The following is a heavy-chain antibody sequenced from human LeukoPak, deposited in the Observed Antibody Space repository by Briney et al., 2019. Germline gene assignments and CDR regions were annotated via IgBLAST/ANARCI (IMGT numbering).Heavy chain of an antibody. CDR1: GDSVSSSPYS. J-gene: IGHJ4*01. D-gene: IGHD6-25*01. CDR2: VYYSGST. Sequence: PSETLSLTCTVSGDSVSSSPYSWGWIRQPPGKGLEWIGSVYYSGSTYYNPSLKSRLTISVDASKNQVSLKMSSVTAADTAVYYCAKSGGYGLIDYWGQGTLVTVSS. V-gene: IGHV4-39*01. CDR3: AKSGGYGLIDY.